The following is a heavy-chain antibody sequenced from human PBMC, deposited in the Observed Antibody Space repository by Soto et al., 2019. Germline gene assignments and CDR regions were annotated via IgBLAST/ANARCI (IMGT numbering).Heavy chain of an antibody. J-gene: IGHJ6*02. Sequence: QVQLQESGPGLVKPSETLSLTCTVSGGSISSYYWSWIRQPPGKGLEWIGYIYYSGSTNYNPSLKSRVTISVDTSKNQFSLKLSSVTAADTAVYYCARRGRRFGESTKSYGMDVWGQGTTVTVSS. D-gene: IGHD3-10*01. CDR2: IYYSGST. CDR3: ARRGRRFGESTKSYGMDV. CDR1: GGSISSYY. V-gene: IGHV4-59*08.